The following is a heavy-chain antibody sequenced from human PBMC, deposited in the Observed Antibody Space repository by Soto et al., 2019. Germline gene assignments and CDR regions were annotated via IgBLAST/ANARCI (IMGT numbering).Heavy chain of an antibody. CDR1: GGYISSGGYS. CDR2: IYHSGST. V-gene: IGHV4-30-2*01. CDR3: ARADIQSFDI. Sequence: SETLSLTCAVSGGYISSGGYSWSWIRQPPGKGLEWIGYIYHSGSTYYNPSLKSRVTISVDRSKNQFSLKLSSVTAADTAVYYCARADIQSFDIWGQGTMVTVSS. J-gene: IGHJ3*02. D-gene: IGHD3-9*01.